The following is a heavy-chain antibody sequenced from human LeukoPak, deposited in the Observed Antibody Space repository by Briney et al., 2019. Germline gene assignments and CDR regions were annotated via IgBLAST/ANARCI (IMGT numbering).Heavy chain of an antibody. D-gene: IGHD2-2*01. CDR3: ARVPLAPAAMHHPFDY. V-gene: IGHV4-61*02. J-gene: IGHJ4*02. CDR2: IYTSGST. Sequence: PSETLSLTCTVSGGSISSGSYYWSWIRQPAGKGLEWIGRIYTSGSTNYNPSLKIRVTISVDTSKNQFSLKLSSVTAADTAVYYCARVPLAPAAMHHPFDYWGQGTLVTVSS. CDR1: GGSISSGSYY.